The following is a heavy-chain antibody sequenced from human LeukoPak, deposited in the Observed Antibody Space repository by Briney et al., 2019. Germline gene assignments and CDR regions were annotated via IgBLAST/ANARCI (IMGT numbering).Heavy chain of an antibody. CDR1: GGSIIDTNYY. Sequence: KTSETLSLTCSVSGGSIIDTNYYWAWIRQPPGKGLEWIANIYYTGTTYYNPSLKSRVSISVDTSNNQFSLRLTSVTAADTAVYYCARESMIVDNWFDPWGQGTLVTVSS. D-gene: IGHD3-22*01. CDR3: ARESMIVDNWFDP. J-gene: IGHJ5*02. V-gene: IGHV4-39*02. CDR2: IYYTGTT.